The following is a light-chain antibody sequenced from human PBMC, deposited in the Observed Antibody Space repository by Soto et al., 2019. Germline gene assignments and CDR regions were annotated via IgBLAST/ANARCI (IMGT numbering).Light chain of an antibody. J-gene: IGKJ1*01. V-gene: IGKV1-39*01. CDR3: QQSFSTPWT. Sequence: DIHMTQSPSSLSASVGDRVTLTCRASQTISTFLNWYQHKPGKAPKLPIFDASNLHSGVPSRFSGSGSGTDFTLTISSLQPEDFATYSCQQSFSTPWTFGQGTKVDIK. CDR1: QTISTF. CDR2: DAS.